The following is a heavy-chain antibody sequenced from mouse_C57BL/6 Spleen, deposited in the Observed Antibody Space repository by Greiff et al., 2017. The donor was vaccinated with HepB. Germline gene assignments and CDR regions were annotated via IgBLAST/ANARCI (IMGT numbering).Heavy chain of an antibody. D-gene: IGHD1-1*01. V-gene: IGHV1-82*01. CDR1: GYAFSSSW. J-gene: IGHJ2*01. Sequence: QVQLQQSGPELVKPGASVKISCKASGYAFSSSWMNWVKQRPGKGLEWIGRIYPGDGDTNYNGKFKGKATLTADKSSSTAYMQLSSLTSEDSAVYFCARSPNYYGSSWDYFDDWGQGTTLTVSS. CDR3: ARSPNYYGSSWDYFDD. CDR2: IYPGDGDT.